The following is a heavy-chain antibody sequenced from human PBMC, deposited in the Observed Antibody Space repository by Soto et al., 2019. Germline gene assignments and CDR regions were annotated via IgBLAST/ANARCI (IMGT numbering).Heavy chain of an antibody. CDR3: ARLGYCSSTSCLDY. CDR1: GGSVSSGSYY. V-gene: IGHV4-61*01. D-gene: IGHD2-2*01. CDR2: IYYSGST. Sequence: QVQLQESGPGLVKPSETLSLTCTVSGGSVSSGSYYWSWIRQPPGKGLEWIGYIYYSGSTNYNPSHKSRVTISVDTSKNQFSLKLSSVTAADTAVYYCARLGYCSSTSCLDYWGQGTLVTVSS. J-gene: IGHJ4*02.